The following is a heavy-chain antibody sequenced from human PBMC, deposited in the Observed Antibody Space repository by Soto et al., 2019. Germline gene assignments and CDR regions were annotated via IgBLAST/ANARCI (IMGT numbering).Heavy chain of an antibody. CDR1: GFTFSSYA. CDR3: ARDPRVQLERPYYYYGMDV. Sequence: GGSLRLSCAASGFTFSSYAMHWVRQAPGKGLEWVAVISYDGSNKYYADSVKGRFTISRDNSKNTLYLQMNSLRAEDTAVYYCARDPRVQLERPYYYYGMDVWGQGTTVTVSS. CDR2: ISYDGSNK. D-gene: IGHD1-1*01. J-gene: IGHJ6*02. V-gene: IGHV3-30-3*01.